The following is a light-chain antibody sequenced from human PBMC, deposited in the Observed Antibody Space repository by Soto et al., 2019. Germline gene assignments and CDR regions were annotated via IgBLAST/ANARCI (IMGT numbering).Light chain of an antibody. CDR2: EVT. CDR1: GSDVGGYDY. J-gene: IGLJ1*01. V-gene: IGLV2-14*01. CDR3: SSYTSSSTYV. Sequence: QSVLTQPASVSGSPGQSITISCTGTGSDVGGYDYVSWYQHHPGKAPKVMIYEVTNRPSGVSNRFSGSKSGNTASLTISGLLAEDEADYYRSSYTSSSTYVFGTGTKVTVL.